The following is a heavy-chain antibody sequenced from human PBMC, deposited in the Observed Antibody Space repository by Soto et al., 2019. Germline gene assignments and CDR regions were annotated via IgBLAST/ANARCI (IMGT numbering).Heavy chain of an antibody. J-gene: IGHJ5*02. CDR3: AREIVTAGGNNYFDP. CDR1: GGTVASSHW. CDR2: VYHTGDT. D-gene: IGHD2-21*02. V-gene: IGHV4-4*02. Sequence: QVQLQESGPRLVKPSGSLSLTCGVSGGTVASSHWWSWVRQSPGGGLEWIGNVYHTGDTNFNPSLQSRATIAVYKSNNQFSLRLNSLPAAETAVYFCAREIVTAGGNNYFDPWGPGTLVTVSS.